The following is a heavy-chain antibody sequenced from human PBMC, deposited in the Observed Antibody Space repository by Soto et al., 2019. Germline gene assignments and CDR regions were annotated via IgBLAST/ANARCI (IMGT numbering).Heavy chain of an antibody. Sequence: SETLSLTCTVSGGSISSGGYYWSWIRQHPGKGLEWIGEINHSGSTNYNPSLKSRVTISVDTSKNQFSLKLSSVTAADTAVYYCARGGASDIAAAGLVYYYYGMDVWGQGTTVTVSS. CDR2: INHSGST. D-gene: IGHD6-13*01. V-gene: IGHV4-31*03. J-gene: IGHJ6*02. CDR3: ARGGASDIAAAGLVYYYYGMDV. CDR1: GGSISSGGYY.